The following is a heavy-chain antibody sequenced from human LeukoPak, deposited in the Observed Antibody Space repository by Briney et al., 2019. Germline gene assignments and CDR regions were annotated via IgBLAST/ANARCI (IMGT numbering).Heavy chain of an antibody. Sequence: GGSLRLSCAVSGFSVSDYSISWIRLSPGKGPECSSYVMSGRGFTNYADSVKGRFTISRDNAKHSVALQLDGLRADDTAVYFCARERRGSYYAFESWGQGALVTVSS. CDR3: ARERRGSYYAFES. D-gene: IGHD3-16*01. CDR1: GFSVSDYS. V-gene: IGHV3-11*05. J-gene: IGHJ4*02. CDR2: VMSGRGFT.